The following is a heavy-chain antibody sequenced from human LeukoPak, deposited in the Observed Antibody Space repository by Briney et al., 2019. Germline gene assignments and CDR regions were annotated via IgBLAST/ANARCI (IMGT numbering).Heavy chain of an antibody. V-gene: IGHV4-59*12. CDR2: ISYSGST. D-gene: IGHD2-15*01. CDR1: GGSISSYH. CDR3: ARVLAVVVAATPSHLFDC. Sequence: PSVTLSLTCTVSGGSISSYHWSWIRQPPGKGLEWIGYISYSGSTYYNPSLESRVTISVDTSKNQFSLKLSSVTAADTAVYYCARVLAVVVAATPSHLFDCWGQGTLVTVSS. J-gene: IGHJ4*02.